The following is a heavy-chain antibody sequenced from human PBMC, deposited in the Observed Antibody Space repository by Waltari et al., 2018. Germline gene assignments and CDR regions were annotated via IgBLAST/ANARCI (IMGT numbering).Heavy chain of an antibody. V-gene: IGHV4-38-2*02. J-gene: IGHJ5*01. D-gene: IGHD6-13*01. CDR1: GHSINRAYY. Sequence: QVQLQESGPRLVKPSETLSLICSVSGHSINRAYYWAWLRQSPEKGLEWIGTIHHRGGAYTSPYLKSRVTLSVDTSKNQFYLRVTSLTAADTAMYFCARAEGVAAGGKAYNYFDSWGQGTLVTVSS. CDR3: ARAEGVAAGGKAYNYFDS. CDR2: IHHRGGA.